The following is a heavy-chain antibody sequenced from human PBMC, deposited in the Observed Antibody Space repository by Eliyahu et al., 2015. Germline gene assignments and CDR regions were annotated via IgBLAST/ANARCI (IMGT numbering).Heavy chain of an antibody. V-gene: IGHV5-51*03. CDR1: GYSFXSYW. CDR2: IYPGDSDT. D-gene: IGHD3-10*01. J-gene: IGHJ3*02. Sequence: EVQLVQSGAEVKKPGESLKISCKGSGYSFXSYWXGWVRXMPGKGLEWMGIIYPGDSDTRYSPSFQGQVTISADKSISTAYLQWSSLKASDTAMYYCARRTVVRGVAMRSFAFDIWGQGTMVTVSS. CDR3: ARRTVVRGVAMRSFAFDI.